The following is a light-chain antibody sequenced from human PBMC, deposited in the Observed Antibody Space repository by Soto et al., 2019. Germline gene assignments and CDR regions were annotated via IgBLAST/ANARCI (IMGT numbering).Light chain of an antibody. J-gene: IGKJ1*01. V-gene: IGKV1-9*01. Sequence: DIQLTQSPSFLSASVGDRVTITCRASQGISSYLAWYQQKPGKAPKLLISAASTLQSGVPSRFSGSKSGTEFTLTISSLQPEDFATYYCQQLNNYPRTFGQGTKVDIK. CDR2: AAS. CDR1: QGISSY. CDR3: QQLNNYPRT.